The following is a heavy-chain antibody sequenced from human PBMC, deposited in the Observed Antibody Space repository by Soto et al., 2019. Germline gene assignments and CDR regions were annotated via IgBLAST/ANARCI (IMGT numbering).Heavy chain of an antibody. D-gene: IGHD6-6*01. V-gene: IGHV4-34*01. CDR1: GGSFSGYY. J-gene: IGHJ4*02. Sequence: QVQLQQWGAGLLKPSETLSLTCAVYGGSFSGYYWSWIRQPPGKGLEWIGETNHSGSTNYNPSLKSRVTISVDTSKNQFSLKLSSVTAADTAVYYCAREPYSSSSGGADYWGQGTLVTVSS. CDR2: TNHSGST. CDR3: AREPYSSSSGGADY.